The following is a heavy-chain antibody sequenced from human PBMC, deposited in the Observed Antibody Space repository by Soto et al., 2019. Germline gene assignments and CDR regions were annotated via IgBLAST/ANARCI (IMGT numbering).Heavy chain of an antibody. CDR2: ISSSSSYI. CDR3: AGGGSSDMGGMDV. J-gene: IGHJ6*03. Sequence: GESLKISCAASGFTFSSYSMNWVRQAPGKGLEWVSSISSSSSYIYYADSVKGRFTISRDNAKNSLYLQMNSLRAEDTAVYYCAGGGSSDMGGMDVWGKGTTVTVSS. D-gene: IGHD2-15*01. V-gene: IGHV3-21*01. CDR1: GFTFSSYS.